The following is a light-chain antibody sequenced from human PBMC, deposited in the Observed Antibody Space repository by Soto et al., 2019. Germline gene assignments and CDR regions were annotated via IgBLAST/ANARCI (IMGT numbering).Light chain of an antibody. CDR3: QSYDISLGGPWV. V-gene: IGLV1-40*01. CDR1: SSNIGANYD. Sequence: QSVLTQPPSVSGAPGQRVTISCTGSSSNIGANYDVHWYQQLPGTAPKLLVYGNSIRPSGVPDRFSASRSGTSASLAISGLQAEDEADYYCQSYDISLGGPWVFGGGTKVTVL. CDR2: GNS. J-gene: IGLJ3*02.